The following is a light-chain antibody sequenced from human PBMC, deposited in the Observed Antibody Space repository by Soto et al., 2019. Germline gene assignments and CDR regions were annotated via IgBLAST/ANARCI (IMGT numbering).Light chain of an antibody. CDR2: EVS. Sequence: QSALPQPASVSASPGQSSSISCTGTSNDVGAFDYVSWYQQHPGKAPKLGISEVSNRPSGVSHRFSGSRSGNTASLTISGLQAEDEADYHCSSYTSRTTPVFGGGTKVTV. CDR1: SNDVGAFDY. CDR3: SSYTSRTTPV. V-gene: IGLV2-14*01. J-gene: IGLJ2*01.